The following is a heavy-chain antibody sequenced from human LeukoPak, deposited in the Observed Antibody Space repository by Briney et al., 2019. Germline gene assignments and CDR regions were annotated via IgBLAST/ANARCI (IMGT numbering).Heavy chain of an antibody. J-gene: IGHJ4*02. CDR1: GFTFSTYA. Sequence: GGSLRLSCAASGFTFSTYAMSWVRQAPGKGLECVSSVSGSGVYTFYADSVKGRFTISRDNSKNTLYLQMNSLRAEDTAVYYCAKQLGYCSDGSCYFDYWGQGTLVTVSS. CDR2: VSGSGVYT. V-gene: IGHV3-23*01. D-gene: IGHD2-15*01. CDR3: AKQLGYCSDGSCYFDY.